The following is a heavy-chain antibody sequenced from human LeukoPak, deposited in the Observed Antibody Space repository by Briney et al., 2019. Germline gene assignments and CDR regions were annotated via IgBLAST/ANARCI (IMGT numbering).Heavy chain of an antibody. CDR2: IYSGGST. D-gene: IGHD6-13*01. J-gene: IGHJ4*02. V-gene: IGHV3-66*01. Sequence: GGSLRLSCAASGFTVSSNYMSWVRRAPGKGLEWVSVIYSGGSTYYADSVKGRFTISRDNSKNTLYLQMNSLRAEDTAVYYCARGDTGYSSSWYLVDYWGQGTLVTVSS. CDR3: ARGDTGYSSSWYLVDY. CDR1: GFTVSSNY.